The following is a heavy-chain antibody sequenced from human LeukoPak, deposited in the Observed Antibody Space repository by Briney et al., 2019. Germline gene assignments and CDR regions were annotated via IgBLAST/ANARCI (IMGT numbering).Heavy chain of an antibody. Sequence: GSLRLSCAASGFTFSSYWMHWVRQAPGKGLVWVSRINSDGSGTSYADSVKGRFTISRDNAKNTLYLQMNSLRAEDTAVYYCARDMVPLRGLYYMDVWGKGTTVTVSS. CDR1: GFTFSSYW. D-gene: IGHD3-10*01. J-gene: IGHJ6*03. CDR3: ARDMVPLRGLYYMDV. CDR2: INSDGSGT. V-gene: IGHV3-74*01.